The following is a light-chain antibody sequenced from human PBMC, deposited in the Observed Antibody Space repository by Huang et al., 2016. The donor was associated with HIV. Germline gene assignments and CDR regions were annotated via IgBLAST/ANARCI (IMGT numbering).Light chain of an antibody. CDR1: QSISRY. V-gene: IGKV3-11*01. Sequence: EVVLTQSPATLYLSPGERATLSCRASQSISRYLSWDQHKPGQAPRLLMYDASNRATGIPARCSGSGSGTDFTLTISSLEPEDFAVYYCQQRSNWPPTTFGQGTKVEIK. CDR2: DAS. J-gene: IGKJ1*01. CDR3: QQRSNWPPTT.